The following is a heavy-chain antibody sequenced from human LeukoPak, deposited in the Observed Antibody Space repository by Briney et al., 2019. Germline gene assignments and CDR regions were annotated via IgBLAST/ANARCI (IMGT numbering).Heavy chain of an antibody. Sequence: PSLTLSLTCTVSGGSISSGSYYWSWIRQPAGKGLEWIGRIYTSGSTNYNPSLKSRVTISVDTSKNQFSLKLSSVTAADTAVYYCARARPPTYYYDSSGYGNYYFDYWGQGTLVTVSS. CDR2: IYTSGST. V-gene: IGHV4-61*02. CDR1: GGSISSGSYY. CDR3: ARARPPTYYYDSSGYGNYYFDY. D-gene: IGHD3-22*01. J-gene: IGHJ4*02.